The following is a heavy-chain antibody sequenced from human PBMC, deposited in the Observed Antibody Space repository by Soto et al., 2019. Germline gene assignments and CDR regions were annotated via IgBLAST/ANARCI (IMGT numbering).Heavy chain of an antibody. Sequence: QPGGSLRLSCAASGFTFSSYWMHWVRQAPGKGLVWVSRINSDGSSTSYADSVKGRFTISRDNAKNTLYLQMNSLRAVDTAVYYCARRSLALGIAVWGQGTTVTVSS. CDR3: ARRSLALGIAV. J-gene: IGHJ6*02. D-gene: IGHD6-13*01. CDR1: GFTFSSYW. CDR2: INSDGSST. V-gene: IGHV3-74*01.